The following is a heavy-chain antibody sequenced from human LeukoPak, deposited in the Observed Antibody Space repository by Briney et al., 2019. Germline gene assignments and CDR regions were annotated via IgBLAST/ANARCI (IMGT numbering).Heavy chain of an antibody. V-gene: IGHV3-53*01. CDR1: GFTVSSNY. D-gene: IGHD3-3*01. CDR3: ARSIGYDFWSGYYSQPTYYYYYMDV. Sequence: GGSLRLSCAASGFTVSSNYMSWVRQAPGKGLEWVSVIYSGGSTSYADSVKGRFTISRDNSKNTLYLQMNSLRAEDTAVYYCARSIGYDFWSGYYSQPTYYYYYMDVWGKGTTVTVSS. CDR2: IYSGGST. J-gene: IGHJ6*03.